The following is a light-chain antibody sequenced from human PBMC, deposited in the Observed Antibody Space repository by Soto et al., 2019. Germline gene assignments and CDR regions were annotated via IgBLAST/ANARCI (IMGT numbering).Light chain of an antibody. CDR2: EVS. CDR3: CSYAGSSTYV. CDR1: NSDVGNYNL. V-gene: IGLV2-23*02. J-gene: IGLJ1*01. Sequence: QSAPTQPAPLFGSPGQSITISLTGTNSDVGNYNLVSWYQQHPGKAPKLMIYEVSKRPSGVSNRFSGSKSGNTASLTISGLQPEDEADYYCCSYAGSSTYVFGTGTKVTVL.